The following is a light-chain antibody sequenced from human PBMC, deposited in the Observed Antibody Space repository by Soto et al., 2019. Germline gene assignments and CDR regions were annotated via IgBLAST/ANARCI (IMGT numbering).Light chain of an antibody. CDR2: KVS. V-gene: IGKV2-30*02. CDR3: MQGTHWPYT. J-gene: IGKJ2*01. CDR1: QSLVHSDGNTY. Sequence: DVVMTQSPLSLPVTLGQPASMSCRASQSLVHSDGNTYLSWFQQRPGQSPRRLTYKVSNRDSGVPDRFSGSGSGTDFTLKISRVEAEDVGVYYGMQGTHWPYTFGQGTKLEIK.